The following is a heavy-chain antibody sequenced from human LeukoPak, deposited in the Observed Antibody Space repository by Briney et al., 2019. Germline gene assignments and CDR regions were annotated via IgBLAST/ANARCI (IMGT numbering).Heavy chain of an antibody. CDR1: GGSISSYY. V-gene: IGHV4-4*07. J-gene: IGHJ4*02. D-gene: IGHD1-1*01. Sequence: SETLSLTCTVSGGSISSYYWSWIRQPAGKGLEWIGSIYHSGSTYYNPSLKSRVTISVDMSKNQFSLKLSSVTAADTAVYYCARGNWNDVVGYYFDYWGQGTLVTVSS. CDR2: IYHSGST. CDR3: ARGNWNDVVGYYFDY.